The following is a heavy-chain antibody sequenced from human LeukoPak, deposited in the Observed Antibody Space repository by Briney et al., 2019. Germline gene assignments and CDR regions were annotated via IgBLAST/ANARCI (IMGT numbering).Heavy chain of an antibody. CDR2: IFHTGNS. J-gene: IGHJ3*02. Sequence: PAQTLSLTCAVSGGSISSGGYSCSWIRQPPGRGLEWIGYIFHTGNSYYNPSLKSRVAISVDRSKNQFSLKLSSVTAADTAVYYCARSLDSRFDIWGQGTMVIVSS. V-gene: IGHV4-30-2*01. CDR3: ARSLDSRFDI. D-gene: IGHD3-22*01. CDR1: GGSISSGGYS.